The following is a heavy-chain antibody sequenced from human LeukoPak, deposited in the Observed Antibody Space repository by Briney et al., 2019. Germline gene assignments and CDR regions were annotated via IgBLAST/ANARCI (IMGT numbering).Heavy chain of an antibody. CDR2: ISYDGRYR. CDR3: ARGCSSTSCSLFDY. D-gene: IGHD2-2*01. CDR1: GITFSSYG. Sequence: GGSLRLSCAASGITFSSYGMHWVRQAPGKGPEWVAAISYDGRYRYHADSVKGRFTIPRDNSKNTVYLQMNSLRGEDTAVYYCARGCSSTSCSLFDYWGQGTLVTVSS. V-gene: IGHV3-30*04. J-gene: IGHJ4*02.